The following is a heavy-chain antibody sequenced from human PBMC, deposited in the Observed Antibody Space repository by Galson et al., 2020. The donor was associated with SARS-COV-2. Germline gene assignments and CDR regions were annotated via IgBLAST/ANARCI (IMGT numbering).Heavy chain of an antibody. V-gene: IGHV3-9*01. CDR2: ISWNSGSI. D-gene: IGHD3-10*01. CDR3: AAFMVRGVMGSGENWYFDL. CDR1: GFTFDDYA. J-gene: IGHJ2*01. Sequence: GGSLRLSCAASGFTFDDYAMHWVRQAPGKGLEWVSGISWNSGSIGYADSVKGRFTISRDNAKNSLYLQMNSLRAEDTALYYCAAFMVRGVMGSGENWYFDLWGRGTLVTVSS.